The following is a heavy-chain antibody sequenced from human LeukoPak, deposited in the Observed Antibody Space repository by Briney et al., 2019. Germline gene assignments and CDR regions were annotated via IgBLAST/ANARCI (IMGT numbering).Heavy chain of an antibody. J-gene: IGHJ4*02. Sequence: SETLSLTCTVSGGSTSGRYWTWIRQPPGKGLEWIGYIHYDGRTKYNTSFKGRVIISLDTSNNQFSLNLKSVTAADTAAYYCARLVNYGYSDYWGQGTLVTVSS. D-gene: IGHD3-22*01. CDR1: GGSTSGRY. V-gene: IGHV4-59*11. CDR3: ARLVNYGYSDY. CDR2: IHYDGRT.